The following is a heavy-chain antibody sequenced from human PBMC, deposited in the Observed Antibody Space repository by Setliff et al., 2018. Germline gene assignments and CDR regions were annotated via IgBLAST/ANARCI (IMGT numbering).Heavy chain of an antibody. CDR3: ARDVFDFRTGQAGP. Sequence: QPGGSLRLSCAASGFTFSSLWMSWVRQAPGKGLEWVANINQGGSDQFYVESVKGRFTISRDNAKNSLFLQMNSLRVEDTAVYYCARDVFDFRTGQAGPWGQGTLVTVSS. CDR1: GFTFSSLW. J-gene: IGHJ5*02. V-gene: IGHV3-7*01. D-gene: IGHD3-3*01. CDR2: INQGGSDQ.